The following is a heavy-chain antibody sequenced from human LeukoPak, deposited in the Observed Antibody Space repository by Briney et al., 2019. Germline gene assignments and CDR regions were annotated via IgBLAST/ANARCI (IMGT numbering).Heavy chain of an antibody. V-gene: IGHV4-34*01. CDR2: INHSGST. Sequence: SETLSLTCAVYGGSFSGYYWSWIRQPPGKGLEWIGEINHSGSTNYNPSLKSRVTISVDTSKNQFSLKLSSVTAADTAVYYCARWRTDEWSQKTFDYWGQGTLVTVSS. CDR3: ARWRTDEWSQKTFDY. D-gene: IGHD2-8*01. CDR1: GGSFSGYY. J-gene: IGHJ4*02.